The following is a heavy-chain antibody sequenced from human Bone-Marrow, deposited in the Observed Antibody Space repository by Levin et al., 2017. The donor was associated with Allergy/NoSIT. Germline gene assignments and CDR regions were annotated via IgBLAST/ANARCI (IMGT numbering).Heavy chain of an antibody. D-gene: IGHD3-16*01. J-gene: IGHJ6*02. CDR2: ISYNGVST. Sequence: GGSLRLSCAASGFTFSSYSMSWVRQAPGKGLEWVSTISYNGVSTYYTDSVKGRFTVSRDNSQSAMYLQMNSLRAEDTAEYYCAKEGGPWGQYLGGLDVWGQGTTVTVSS. CDR3: AKEGGPWGQYLGGLDV. V-gene: IGHV3-23*01. CDR1: GFTFSSYS.